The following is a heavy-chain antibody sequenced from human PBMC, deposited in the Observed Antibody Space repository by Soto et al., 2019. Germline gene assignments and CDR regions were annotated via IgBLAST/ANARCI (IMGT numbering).Heavy chain of an antibody. CDR3: SRDLGYCSGGSCYEEGWFDP. V-gene: IGHV1-69*06. Sequence: QVQLVQSGAEVKKPGSSVKVSGKASGGTFSSYAISWVRQAPGQGLEWMGGIIPIFGTANYAQKFQGRVTSTADKSTSTAYMELSSLSSEDTAVYYCSRDLGYCSGGSCYEEGWFDPWGQGTLVTVSS. D-gene: IGHD2-15*01. CDR1: GGTFSSYA. CDR2: IIPIFGTA. J-gene: IGHJ5*02.